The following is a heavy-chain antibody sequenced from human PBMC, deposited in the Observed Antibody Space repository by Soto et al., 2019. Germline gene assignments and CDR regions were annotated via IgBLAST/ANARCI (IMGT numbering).Heavy chain of an antibody. D-gene: IGHD2-21*02. CDR3: AKGRRGLLSNSFYGMDV. Sequence: GGSLRLSCAASGFTFSSYAMSWVRQGPGKGLEWVTLITCNGSVTDYADSVKGRFTISRDNSKNTLYLEMNSLRAEDTAVYYCAKGRRGLLSNSFYGMDVWGQGTTVTVSS. CDR2: ITCNGSVT. V-gene: IGHV3-23*01. J-gene: IGHJ6*02. CDR1: GFTFSSYA.